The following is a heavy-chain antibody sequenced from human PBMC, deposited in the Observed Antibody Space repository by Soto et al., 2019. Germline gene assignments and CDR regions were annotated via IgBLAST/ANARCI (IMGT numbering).Heavy chain of an antibody. CDR3: VRSHSAAYHA. V-gene: IGHV3-7*01. J-gene: IGHJ3*01. CDR1: GFTFSSFW. Sequence: EVQLVESGGGLVQPGGSLTLSCAASGFTFSSFWMTWVRQAPGKGLEWVANIKQDGSAKNYVDSVEGRFTVSRDNAKNSLYLQINSPGVEDTAVYYCVRSHSAAYHAWGQGTMVIVSS. CDR2: IKQDGSAK. D-gene: IGHD1-26*01.